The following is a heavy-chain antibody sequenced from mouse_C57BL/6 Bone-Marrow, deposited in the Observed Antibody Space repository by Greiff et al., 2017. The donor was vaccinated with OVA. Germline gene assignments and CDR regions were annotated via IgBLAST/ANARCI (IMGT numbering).Heavy chain of an antibody. D-gene: IGHD2-3*01. Sequence: VQLKQSGPELVKPGASVKISCKASGYTFTDYYMNWVKQSHGKSLEWIGDINPNNGGTSYNQKFKGKATLTVDKSSSTAYMELRSLTSEDSAVYYCARDDGYGYFDVWGTGTTVTVSS. CDR2: INPNNGGT. CDR1: GYTFTDYY. J-gene: IGHJ1*03. CDR3: ARDDGYGYFDV. V-gene: IGHV1-26*01.